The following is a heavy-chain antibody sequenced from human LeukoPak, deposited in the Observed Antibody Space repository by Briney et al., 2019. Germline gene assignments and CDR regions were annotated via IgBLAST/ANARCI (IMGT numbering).Heavy chain of an antibody. CDR3: ARDLREISGIAVAGTGFDY. Sequence: SETLSLTCTVSVGSISTTSYYWGWIRQPPGKGLEWIGTIYYSGSTYYNPSLKSRVTISVDTSKNQFSLKLSSVTAADTAVYYCARDLREISGIAVAGTGFDYWGQGTLVTVSS. CDR2: IYYSGST. D-gene: IGHD6-19*01. J-gene: IGHJ4*02. CDR1: VGSISTTSYY. V-gene: IGHV4-39*07.